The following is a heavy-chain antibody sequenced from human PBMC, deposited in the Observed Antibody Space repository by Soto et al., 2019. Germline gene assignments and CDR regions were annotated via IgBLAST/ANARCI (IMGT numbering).Heavy chain of an antibody. J-gene: IGHJ5*02. CDR3: AKNQGVELVPLATVDWFDP. CDR2: ISGSGFKK. V-gene: IGHV3-23*01. D-gene: IGHD1-26*01. Sequence: EVVLLESGGGLEQPGGSLRLSCAASGFIFENFGMSWVRQAPGKGLEWISSISGSGFKKYYADSVKGRFTISRDNSKSPVYLELNNLSAEDTTVYPCAKNQGVELVPLATVDWFDPWGQGSVVTVSS. CDR1: GFIFENFG.